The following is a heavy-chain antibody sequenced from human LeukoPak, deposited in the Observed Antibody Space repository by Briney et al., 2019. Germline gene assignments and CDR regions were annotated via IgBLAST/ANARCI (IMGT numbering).Heavy chain of an antibody. CDR2: IRSKANSYAT. J-gene: IGHJ4*02. D-gene: IGHD3-22*01. CDR1: GFTFSGSA. CDR3: TRRPEDYYDVPGAIDY. V-gene: IGHV3-73*01. Sequence: GGSLRLSCAASGFTFSGSAMHWVRQASGKGLEWVGRIRSKANSYATAYAASVKGRFTISRDDSKNTAYLQMNSLKTEDTAVYYCTRRPEDYYDVPGAIDYWGQGTLVTVSS.